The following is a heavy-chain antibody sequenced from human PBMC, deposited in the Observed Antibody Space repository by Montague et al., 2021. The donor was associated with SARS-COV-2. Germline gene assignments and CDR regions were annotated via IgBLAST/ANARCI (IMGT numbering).Heavy chain of an antibody. CDR3: ARRALGNCSGGSCYSAFDC. CDR2: IYYSGST. CDR1: GGSISSYY. D-gene: IGHD2-15*01. J-gene: IGHJ4*02. Sequence: SETLSLTCTVSGGSISSYYWSWIRQPPGKGLEWIGYIYYSGSTNYNPSLKSRVTISVDTSKNQFSLKLSSVTAADTAVYYCARRALGNCSGGSCYSAFDCWGQGTLVTVSS. V-gene: IGHV4-59*08.